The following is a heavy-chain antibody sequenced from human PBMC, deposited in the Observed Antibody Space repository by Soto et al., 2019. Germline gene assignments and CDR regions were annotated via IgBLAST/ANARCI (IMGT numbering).Heavy chain of an antibody. CDR1: GFSFSKYG. V-gene: IGHV3-30*03. D-gene: IGHD3-10*01. J-gene: IGHJ4*02. CDR2: ISYDGSER. CDR3: APWFGAFDY. Sequence: PGGSLRLSCAASGFSFSKYGIHWVRQAPGKGLEWVAFISYDGSERYYADSVKGRFTISRDNSKNTLYLQMNSLRPEDTAVYYCAPWFGAFDYWGQGTLVTVSS.